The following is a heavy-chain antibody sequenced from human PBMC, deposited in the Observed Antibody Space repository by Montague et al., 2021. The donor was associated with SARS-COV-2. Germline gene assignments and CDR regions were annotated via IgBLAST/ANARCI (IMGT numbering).Heavy chain of an antibody. D-gene: IGHD3-3*01. CDR1: GYSISSGYY. Sequence: SETLSLTCTVSGYSISSGYYWGWIRQPPGKGLEWIGSIYHSGSTXNPSLKSRVTISVDTSKNQFSLKLSSVTAADTAVYYCARDVRYYDFWSGRAQTSPDYWGQGTLVTVSS. CDR2: IYHSGST. J-gene: IGHJ4*02. V-gene: IGHV4-38-2*02. CDR3: ARDVRYYDFWSGRAQTSPDY.